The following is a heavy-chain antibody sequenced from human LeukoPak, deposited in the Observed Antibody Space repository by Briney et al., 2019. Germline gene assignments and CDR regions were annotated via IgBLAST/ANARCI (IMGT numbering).Heavy chain of an antibody. D-gene: IGHD6-25*01. CDR1: GLSFDDYS. V-gene: IGHV3-43D*03. CDR2: ITWDGGST. CDR3: SKARGGGRDLFDY. J-gene: IGHJ4*02. Sequence: SGGSLRLSCAASGLSFDDYSMHWVRQAPGKGLGWVSLITWDGGSTYYADSVKGRFTISRDNNKNSLYLQMHSLRAEDSALYYCSKARGGGRDLFDYWGQGTLVTVSS.